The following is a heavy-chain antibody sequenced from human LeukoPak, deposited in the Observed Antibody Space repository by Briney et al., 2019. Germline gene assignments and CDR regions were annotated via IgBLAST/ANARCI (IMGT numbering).Heavy chain of an antibody. V-gene: IGHV4-34*01. Sequence: SETLSLTCAVYGGSFSGYYWSWIRQPPGKGLEWIGEMYLSGTTHSNPSVKSRVTISIDKSKNQFFLNLSSVTAADTAVYYCAGLVGRYSSGLYYYYFDYWGQGTLVTVSS. D-gene: IGHD3-22*01. CDR1: GGSFSGYY. CDR2: MYLSGTT. CDR3: AGLVGRYSSGLYYYYFDY. J-gene: IGHJ4*02.